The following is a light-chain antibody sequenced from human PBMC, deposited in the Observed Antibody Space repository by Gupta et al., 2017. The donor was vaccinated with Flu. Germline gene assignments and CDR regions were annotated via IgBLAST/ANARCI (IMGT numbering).Light chain of an antibody. CDR1: SSSVGSNT. CDR2: NDN. Sequence: QSVLTQPPSASGTPGQRVTISCSGGSSSVGSNTVNWYHHLPGTAPKLLIYNDNQRPSGVPDRFSGSRSGTSASLAISGLQSQDEADYYCAAWDDSLNGVVFGGGTKLTVL. V-gene: IGLV1-44*01. J-gene: IGLJ3*02. CDR3: AAWDDSLNGVV.